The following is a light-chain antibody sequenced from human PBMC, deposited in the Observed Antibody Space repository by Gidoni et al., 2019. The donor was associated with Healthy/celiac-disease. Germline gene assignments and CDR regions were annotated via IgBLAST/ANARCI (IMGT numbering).Light chain of an antibody. J-gene: IGKJ5*01. Sequence: EIVLTQSPATLSLSPGERATLSCRASQSVSSDLAWSQQKPGQAPRLLIYDASNRATVIPARFSGSGSGTDFTLTISILEPEDFAVYSCQQRSNWPITFGQGTRLEIK. CDR3: QQRSNWPIT. V-gene: IGKV3-11*01. CDR1: QSVSSD. CDR2: DAS.